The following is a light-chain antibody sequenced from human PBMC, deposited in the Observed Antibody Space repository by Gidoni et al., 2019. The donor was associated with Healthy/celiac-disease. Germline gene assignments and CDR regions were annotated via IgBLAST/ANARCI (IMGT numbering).Light chain of an antibody. Sequence: DIQMTQSPSSLSASVGDRVTITCRASQSISSYLNWYQQKPGKAPQLLIYAASTLQSGVPSRFSGSGSGTDFTLTISNLQPEDFATYYCQQSYSTPYTFXXXTKLEIK. CDR3: QQSYSTPYT. CDR1: QSISSY. J-gene: IGKJ2*01. V-gene: IGKV1-39*01. CDR2: AAS.